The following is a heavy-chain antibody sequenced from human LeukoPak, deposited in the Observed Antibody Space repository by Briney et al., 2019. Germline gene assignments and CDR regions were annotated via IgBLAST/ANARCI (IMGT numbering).Heavy chain of an antibody. J-gene: IGHJ3*02. CDR1: GSSIGAYS. V-gene: IGHV4-4*09. Sequence: SETLSLTCTVSGSSIGAYSWSWIRQPPGRGLEWIGYIYTTGSTHHNPSLKSRVTMSLDRSKNQFSLSLTYVTAADTAVFYCARHRAEMATITDDAFDMWGRGTMDTVSS. CDR2: IYTTGST. D-gene: IGHD5-24*01. CDR3: ARHRAEMATITDDAFDM.